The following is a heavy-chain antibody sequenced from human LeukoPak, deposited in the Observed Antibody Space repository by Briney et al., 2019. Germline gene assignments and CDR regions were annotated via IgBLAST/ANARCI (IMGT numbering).Heavy chain of an antibody. V-gene: IGHV3-21*01. Sequence: PGGSLRLSCAASGFTFSTYSMNWVRQAPGKGLEWVSSISSSSSFIYYADSVKGRFTISRDNAKNSVYLQMNSLRAEDTAVYYCARDSPLSFDIWGQGTVLTVSS. CDR3: ARDSPLSFDI. CDR1: GFTFSTYS. CDR2: ISSSSSFI. J-gene: IGHJ3*02.